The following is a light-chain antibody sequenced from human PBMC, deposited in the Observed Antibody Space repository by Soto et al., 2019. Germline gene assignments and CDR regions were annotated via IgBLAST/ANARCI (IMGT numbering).Light chain of an antibody. J-gene: IGKJ2*01. V-gene: IGKV3-20*01. CDR3: QQYGSSPMYT. CDR2: GAS. Sequence: EIVLTQSPGTLSLSPGERATLSCRASQSVSSSYLAWYQQKPGQAPRLLIYGASGRATGIPDRFSGSGSGTDSTLTISSLEPEDFAVYYCQQYGSSPMYTFGQGTKLEIK. CDR1: QSVSSSY.